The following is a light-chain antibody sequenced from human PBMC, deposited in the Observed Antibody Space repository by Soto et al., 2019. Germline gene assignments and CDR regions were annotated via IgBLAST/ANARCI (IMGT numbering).Light chain of an antibody. CDR3: QQSGDTPPWT. Sequence: EIQMTQSPSSLSASVGDRVIITFRASQSIRKYLNWYQHKPGKVPTLLIYAASSLQSGVPSRFSGSGSGTEFTLTITSLQPEDFATYYCQQSGDTPPWTFGQGAKV. V-gene: IGKV1-39*01. CDR1: QSIRKY. J-gene: IGKJ1*01. CDR2: AAS.